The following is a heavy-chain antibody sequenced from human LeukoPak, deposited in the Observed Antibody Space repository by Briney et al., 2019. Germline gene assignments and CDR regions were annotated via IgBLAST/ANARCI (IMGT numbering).Heavy chain of an antibody. CDR2: IIPIFGTA. Sequence: SVKVSCKASGYTFTGYYMHWVRQAPGQGLEWMGGIIPIFGTANYAQKFQGRVTITTDESTSTAYMELSSLRSEDTAVYYCARNPAFDIWGQGTMVTVSS. V-gene: IGHV1-69*05. CDR3: ARNPAFDI. CDR1: GYTFTGYY. J-gene: IGHJ3*02.